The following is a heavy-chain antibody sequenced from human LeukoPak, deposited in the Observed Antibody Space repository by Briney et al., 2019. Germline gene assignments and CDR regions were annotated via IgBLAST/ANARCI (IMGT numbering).Heavy chain of an antibody. V-gene: IGHV4-31*03. Sequence: SQTLSLTCTVSGGSISSGGYYWSWIRQRPGKGLEWIGYIYYSGSTYYNPSLKSRVTISVDTSKNQFSLKLSSVTAADTAVYYCARAPYYYDSSGYYPYFFDYWGQGTLVTVSS. CDR1: GGSISSGGYY. J-gene: IGHJ4*02. D-gene: IGHD3-22*01. CDR3: ARAPYYYDSSGYYPYFFDY. CDR2: IYYSGST.